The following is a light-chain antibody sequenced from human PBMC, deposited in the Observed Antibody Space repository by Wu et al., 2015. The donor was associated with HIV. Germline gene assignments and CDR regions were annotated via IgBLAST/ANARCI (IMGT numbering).Light chain of an antibody. J-gene: IGKJ4*01. V-gene: IGKV3-20*01. CDR1: QSLTSNY. Sequence: NVLTQSPGTLSLSPGERATLSCRASQSLTSNYLAWYQQRPGQAPRLLIFGASSRATGIPDRFSGSGSGTDFSLTITRLESEDFAVYYCQQYDNSPPTFGGGAKVEIK. CDR3: QQYDNSPPT. CDR2: GAS.